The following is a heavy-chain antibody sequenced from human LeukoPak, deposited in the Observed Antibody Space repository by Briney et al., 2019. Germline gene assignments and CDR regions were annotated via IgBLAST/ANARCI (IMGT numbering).Heavy chain of an antibody. D-gene: IGHD5-12*01. Sequence: SSVKVSFMASGFTFTSSVVQWVRQARGQRREWIGWIVVGSCNTNYAQRFQERVTITRDMFKSTVYMELSSLRSEDTAVYYCAADGTGYSGYDYPLLERIDAFDIWGQGTMVTVSS. CDR3: AADGTGYSGYDYPLLERIDAFDI. CDR2: IVVGSCNT. V-gene: IGHV1-58*01. CDR1: GFTFTSSV. J-gene: IGHJ3*02.